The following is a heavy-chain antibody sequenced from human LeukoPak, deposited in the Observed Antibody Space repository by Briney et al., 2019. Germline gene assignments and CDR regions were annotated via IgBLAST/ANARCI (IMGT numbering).Heavy chain of an antibody. CDR2: IYYSGST. V-gene: IGHV4-39*01. CDR1: GGSISSSSYY. D-gene: IGHD1-1*01. CDR3: ATSREGTIDY. J-gene: IGHJ4*02. Sequence: SETLSLTCTVSGGSISSSSYYWGWIRQPPGKGLEWIGSIYYSGSTYYNPSLKSRVTISVDTSKSQFSLKLSSVTAADTAVYYCATSREGTIDYWGQGTLVTVSS.